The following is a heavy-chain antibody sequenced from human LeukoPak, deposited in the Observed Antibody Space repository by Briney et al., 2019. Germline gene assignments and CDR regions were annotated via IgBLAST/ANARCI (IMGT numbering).Heavy chain of an antibody. CDR1: RFTFRSYW. CDR2: IKPDGSGK. D-gene: IGHD1-26*01. J-gene: IGHJ3*02. V-gene: IGHV3-7*01. Sequence: GGSLRLSCAASRFTFRSYWMGWVRQAPGKGLEWVANIKPDGSGKYYVDSVKGRFTISRDNARSSLYLQMNSLRVEESAVYYCARGEAGAFDIWGQGTMVIVST. CDR3: ARGEAGAFDI.